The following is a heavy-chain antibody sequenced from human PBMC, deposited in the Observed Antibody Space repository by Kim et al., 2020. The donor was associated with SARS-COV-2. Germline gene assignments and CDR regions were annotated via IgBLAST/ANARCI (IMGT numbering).Heavy chain of an antibody. CDR1: GGSISSYY. D-gene: IGHD6-13*01. CDR3: ARFELWCGSSSCLNWFDP. V-gene: IGHV4-59*01. CDR2: IYYRGST. J-gene: IGHJ5*02. Sequence: SETLSLTCTVSGGSISSYYWSWIRQPPGKGLEWIGYIYYRGSTDYNPSLKSRVTISVDTSENQFSLKLSSVTAADTAVYYCARFELWCGSSSCLNWFDPWGQGTLVTVSS.